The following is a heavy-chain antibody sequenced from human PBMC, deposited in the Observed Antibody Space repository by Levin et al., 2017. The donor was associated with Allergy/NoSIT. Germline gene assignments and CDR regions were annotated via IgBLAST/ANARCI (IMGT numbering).Heavy chain of an antibody. CDR3: ATWGSRRELDC. Sequence: QRGESLKISCAASGFTFSSFWMSWVRQAPGKGLEWVANIKGDGSEKYYVDSVKGRFTISRDNAKNSLFLQMNSLRAEETAVYYCATWGSRRELDCWGQGTLVTVSS. CDR2: IKGDGSEK. J-gene: IGHJ4*02. V-gene: IGHV3-7*02. D-gene: IGHD7-27*01. CDR1: GFTFSSFW.